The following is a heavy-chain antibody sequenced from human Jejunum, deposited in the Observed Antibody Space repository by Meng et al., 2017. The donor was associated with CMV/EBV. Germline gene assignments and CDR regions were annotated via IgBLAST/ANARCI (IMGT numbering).Heavy chain of an antibody. Sequence: QVQLMQSGAEVKEPGSSMKVSCKSSGGSVNNYAFNWVRQAPGQGLEWRGGIIAIFKTPNYAQKFQGRLTITADESTGTSYMELTSLTSEDTAVYYCARGFLNGYQPFDYWGQGTLVTVSS. CDR1: GGSVNNYA. V-gene: IGHV1-69*12. D-gene: IGHD5-24*01. CDR2: IIAIFKTP. J-gene: IGHJ4*02. CDR3: ARGFLNGYQPFDY.